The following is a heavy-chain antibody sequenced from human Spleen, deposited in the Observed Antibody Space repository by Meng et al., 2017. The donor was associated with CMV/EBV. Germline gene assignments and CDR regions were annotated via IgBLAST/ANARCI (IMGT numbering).Heavy chain of an antibody. V-gene: IGHV3-33*08. CDR3: ARGYNWNDFDY. Sequence: GESLKISCTASGFSFSNYEMNWVRQAPGKGLEWVAVIWYDGTNKYYTDSVKGRFTISRDNSKNTLYLQMNSLRGEDTAMYYCARGYNWNDFDYWGQGTLVTVSS. CDR1: GFSFSNYE. CDR2: IWYDGTNK. D-gene: IGHD1-20*01. J-gene: IGHJ4*02.